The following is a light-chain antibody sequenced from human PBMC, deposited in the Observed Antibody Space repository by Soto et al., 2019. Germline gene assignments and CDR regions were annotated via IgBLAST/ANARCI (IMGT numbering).Light chain of an antibody. V-gene: IGLV2-23*01. CDR3: CSYAGSNTLL. J-gene: IGLJ2*01. Sequence: QSALTQPASVSGSPGQSITISCTGTSNDVGSYNFVSWYQQHPGKAPKLMIYESSKRPSGVSNRFSASKSGNTASLTISGIQAEDEADYYCCSYAGSNTLLFGGGTKVTVL. CDR1: SNDVGSYNF. CDR2: ESS.